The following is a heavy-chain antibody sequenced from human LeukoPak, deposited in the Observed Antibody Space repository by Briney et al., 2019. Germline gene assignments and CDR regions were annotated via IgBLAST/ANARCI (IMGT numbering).Heavy chain of an antibody. Sequence: GGSLRLSCAASGFTFSSHAMSWVRQAPGKGLEWVSAITSGSGSNVYYTDSLKGRFTISRDNSKNTLYLQMNSLRAEDKAVYYCARHGSWSFDYWGQGTLVTVSA. CDR2: ITSGSGSNV. CDR1: GFTFSSHA. CDR3: ARHGSWSFDY. V-gene: IGHV3-23*01. J-gene: IGHJ4*02. D-gene: IGHD6-13*01.